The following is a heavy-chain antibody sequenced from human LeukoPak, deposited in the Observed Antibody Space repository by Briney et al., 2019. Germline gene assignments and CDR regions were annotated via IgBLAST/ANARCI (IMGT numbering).Heavy chain of an antibody. CDR1: GFTFSDYY. V-gene: IGHV3-11*04. CDR3: ARGGKRALAGTRSPQYFQH. Sequence: TGGSLRLSCAASGFTFSDYYMSWIRQAPGKGLEWVSYISSSGTNIYYADSVKGRFTISRDNSKNTLYLQMNSLRPEDTAVYYCARGGKRALAGTRSPQYFQHWGQGTLVTVSS. D-gene: IGHD6-19*01. CDR2: ISSSGTNI. J-gene: IGHJ1*01.